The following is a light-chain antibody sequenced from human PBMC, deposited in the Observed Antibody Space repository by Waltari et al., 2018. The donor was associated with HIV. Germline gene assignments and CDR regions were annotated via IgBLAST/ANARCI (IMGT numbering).Light chain of an antibody. CDR3: QSYDSSLSGYV. J-gene: IGLJ1*01. Sequence: QSVLTQPPSVSGAPGQRVTISCTGSSSNIGAGYDVHWYQQLPGTAPKLLIYDNTNRPSGVPDRISVSKSGTSASLAITGLQAEDEADYYCQSYDSSLSGYVFGTGTKVTVL. CDR2: DNT. CDR1: SSNIGAGYD. V-gene: IGLV1-40*01.